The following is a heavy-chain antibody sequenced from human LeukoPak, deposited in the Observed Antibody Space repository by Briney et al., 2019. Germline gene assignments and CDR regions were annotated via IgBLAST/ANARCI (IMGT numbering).Heavy chain of an antibody. D-gene: IGHD6-13*01. Sequence: KPSETLSLTCAVYGGSFSGYYWSWIRQPPGKGLEWIGEINHSGSTNYNPPLKSRVTISVDTSKNQFSLKLSSVTAADTAVYYCARASSSWSIGYWGQGTLVTVSS. J-gene: IGHJ4*02. CDR2: INHSGST. CDR3: ARASSSWSIGY. V-gene: IGHV4-34*01. CDR1: GGSFSGYY.